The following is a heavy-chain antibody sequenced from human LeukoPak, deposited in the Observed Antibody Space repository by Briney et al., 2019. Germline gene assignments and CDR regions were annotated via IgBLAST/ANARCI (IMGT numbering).Heavy chain of an antibody. Sequence: SETLSLICTVSGGSISSGGYYWSWIRQHPGKGLEWIGYIYYSGSTYYNPSLKSRVTISVDTSKNQFSLKLSSVTAADTAVYYCAREGVYGMDVWGKGTTVTVSS. CDR2: IYYSGST. CDR1: GGSISSGGYY. CDR3: AREGVYGMDV. D-gene: IGHD3-10*01. V-gene: IGHV4-31*03. J-gene: IGHJ6*04.